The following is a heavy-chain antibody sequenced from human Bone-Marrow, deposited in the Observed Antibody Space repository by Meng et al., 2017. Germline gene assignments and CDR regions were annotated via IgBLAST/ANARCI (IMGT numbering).Heavy chain of an antibody. CDR3: ASMPPLGYCSGGSCSEYFQH. D-gene: IGHD2-15*01. J-gene: IGHJ1*01. CDR1: GYTFTSYD. CDR2: IIPIFGTA. V-gene: IGHV1-69*13. Sequence: SVKVSCKASGYTFTSYDINWVRQATGQGLEWMGGIIPIFGTANYAQKFQGRVTITADESTSTAYMELSSLRSEDTAVYYCASMPPLGYCSGGSCSEYFQHWGQGTLVTVSS.